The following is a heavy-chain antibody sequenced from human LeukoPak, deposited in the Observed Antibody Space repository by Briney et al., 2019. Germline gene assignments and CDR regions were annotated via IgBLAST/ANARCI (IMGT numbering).Heavy chain of an antibody. Sequence: SETLSLTCTVSGGSISSSSYYWGWIRQPPGKGLEWIGSIYYSGSTYYNPSLKSRVTISVDTSKNQFSLKLSSVTAADTAVYYCARDRYSSGYFDYFDYWGQGTLVTVSS. V-gene: IGHV4-39*07. D-gene: IGHD3-22*01. CDR3: ARDRYSSGYFDYFDY. CDR2: IYYSGST. CDR1: GGSISSSSYY. J-gene: IGHJ4*02.